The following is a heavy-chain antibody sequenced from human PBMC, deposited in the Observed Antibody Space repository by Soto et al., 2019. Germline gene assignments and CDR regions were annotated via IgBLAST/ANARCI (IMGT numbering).Heavy chain of an antibody. CDR1: GGSITSGDYY. J-gene: IGHJ4*02. Sequence: PSETLSLTCTVSGGSITSGDYYWSWIRQPPGKGLEWIAYIYYNGNIYSNPSLKSRLTMSRDTSKNQFSLKLDSVTATDTAVYYCARAKERDWFEGTAFDSWGQGTLVTVSS. D-gene: IGHD3-10*01. CDR2: IYYNGNI. V-gene: IGHV4-30-4*01. CDR3: ARAKERDWFEGTAFDS.